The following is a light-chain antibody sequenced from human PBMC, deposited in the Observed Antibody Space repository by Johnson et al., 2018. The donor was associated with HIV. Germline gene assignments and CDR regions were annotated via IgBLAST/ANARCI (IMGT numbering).Light chain of an antibody. V-gene: IGLV1-51*01. CDR2: DNN. CDR1: SSDMGNYA. J-gene: IGLJ1*01. CDR3: GTWDSSPGAGHI. Sequence: QAVLTQPPSVSAAPGQKVTISCSGSSSDMGNYAVSWYQQLPGTAPKLLIYDNNERPSGIPDRFSGSKSGTSATLGITGLQTGDEADYYCGTWDSSPGAGHIFGTGTKVTVL.